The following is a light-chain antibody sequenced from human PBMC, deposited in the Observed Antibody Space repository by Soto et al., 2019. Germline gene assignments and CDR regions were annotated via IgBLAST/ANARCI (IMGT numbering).Light chain of an antibody. CDR1: SSDVWSFNF. Sequence: QSALTQPASVSGSPGQSITISCTRPSSDVWSFNFVSWYQQHPDKAPQVLIYEVTKRPPGVSNRFSGSKSGNTASLTISGFQADDEADYYCCSDAGSSSYVFGTGTKVTVL. CDR3: CSDAGSSSYV. J-gene: IGLJ1*01. V-gene: IGLV2-23*02. CDR2: EVT.